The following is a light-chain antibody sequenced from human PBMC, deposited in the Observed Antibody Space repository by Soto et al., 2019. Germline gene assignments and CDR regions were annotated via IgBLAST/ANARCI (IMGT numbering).Light chain of an antibody. CDR2: GAS. J-gene: IGKJ4*01. V-gene: IGKV3-15*01. Sequence: EKVMTQSPAALSVSPGERATLSCRASQSVYSNLAWYQQKPGQAPRLLLYGASTRATGIPARFSGSASGTEFTLTISSLQSEDSAVYYCQQYNDWPLTLGGGTKVEVK. CDR3: QQYNDWPLT. CDR1: QSVYSN.